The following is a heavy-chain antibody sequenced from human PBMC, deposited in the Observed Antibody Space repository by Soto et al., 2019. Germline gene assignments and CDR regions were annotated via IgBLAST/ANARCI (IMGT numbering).Heavy chain of an antibody. CDR3: ARQHYRNSARFDP. V-gene: IGHV1-8*01. CDR2: MNPNSGNT. J-gene: IGHJ5*02. D-gene: IGHD3-16*02. Sequence: QVQLVQSGAEVKKPGASVKVSCKASGYTFPSYDINWVRQATGQGLEWMGWMNPNSGNTGYAQKFQGRVTMTRNTXLSTAYMEPSGLRPEDRAVYYCARQHYRNSARFDPWGEGTLVTVSS. CDR1: GYTFPSYD.